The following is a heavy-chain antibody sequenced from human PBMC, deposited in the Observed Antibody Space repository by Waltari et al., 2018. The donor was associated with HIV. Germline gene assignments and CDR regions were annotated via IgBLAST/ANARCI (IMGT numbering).Heavy chain of an antibody. CDR1: SGSFSGYY. J-gene: IGHJ3*02. V-gene: IGHV4-34*02. Sequence: QVQLQQWGAGLLKPSETLSLTCAVYSGSFSGYYWTWVRQAPGKGLEWIGEINHSGNTNYNPALKSRVTMSVDTSKNQFSLKLTSVTVADMAIYYCTRPNYKSGPGALEIWGRGTLVTVSS. D-gene: IGHD3-10*01. CDR3: TRPNYKSGPGALEI. CDR2: INHSGNT.